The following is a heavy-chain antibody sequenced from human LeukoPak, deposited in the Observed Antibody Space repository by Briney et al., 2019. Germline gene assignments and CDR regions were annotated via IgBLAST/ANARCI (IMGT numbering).Heavy chain of an antibody. Sequence: PGGSLRLSCAASGFIVSCNYMTWVRQAPGKGLEWVAVIYTTGGTYYADSVKGRFTISRDNSKNTLYLQMNSLRAEDTAVYYCARDYSVTTVDYWGQGTLVTVSS. J-gene: IGHJ4*02. CDR2: IYTTGGT. D-gene: IGHD4-17*01. V-gene: IGHV3-66*01. CDR3: ARDYSVTTVDY. CDR1: GFIVSCNY.